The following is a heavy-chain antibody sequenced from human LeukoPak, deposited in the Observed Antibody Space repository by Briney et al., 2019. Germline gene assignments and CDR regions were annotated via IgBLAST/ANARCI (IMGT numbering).Heavy chain of an antibody. V-gene: IGHV3-30*18. Sequence: GGSLRLSCAASGFTFSNYGMHWVRQAPGKGLEWVAVISYDGSNKYYADSVKGRFTISRDNSKNTLYLQMNSLRAEDTAVYYCAKDVSRILTGARNYFDSWGQGTLVTVSS. CDR1: GFTFSNYG. J-gene: IGHJ4*02. D-gene: IGHD3-9*01. CDR3: AKDVSRILTGARNYFDS. CDR2: ISYDGSNK.